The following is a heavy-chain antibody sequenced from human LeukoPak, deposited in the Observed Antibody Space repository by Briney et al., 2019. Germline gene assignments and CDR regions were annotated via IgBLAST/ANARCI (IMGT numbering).Heavy chain of an antibody. CDR3: ARAHLPRYSGYDSGFWFDP. CDR2: IYTSGST. V-gene: IGHV4-4*07. Sequence: SSETLSLTCTVSGGSISSYYWSWIRQPAGKGLEWIGRIYTSGSTNYNPSLKSRVTMSVDTSKNQFSLKLSSVTAEDTAVYYCARAHLPRYSGYDSGFWFDPWGQGTLVTVSS. J-gene: IGHJ5*02. CDR1: GGSISSYY. D-gene: IGHD5-12*01.